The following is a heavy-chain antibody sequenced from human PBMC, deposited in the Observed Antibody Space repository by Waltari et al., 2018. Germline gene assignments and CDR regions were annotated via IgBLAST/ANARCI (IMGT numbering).Heavy chain of an antibody. D-gene: IGHD3-22*01. CDR3: ARQDIYKYGRSGSDLDV. CDR2: IGANESYA. Sequence: EVHLVQSGAEVKKLGAPLWIPCKAPAFEFSSFGLNWVRQMPGIGLEWLGGIGANESYADYGPSFQGHVTFSTDKSNNTVYLQRSSLKAEDTAMYYCARQDIYKYGRSGSDLDVWGQGTTVTVSS. CDR1: AFEFSSFG. J-gene: IGHJ6*02. V-gene: IGHV5-10-1*03.